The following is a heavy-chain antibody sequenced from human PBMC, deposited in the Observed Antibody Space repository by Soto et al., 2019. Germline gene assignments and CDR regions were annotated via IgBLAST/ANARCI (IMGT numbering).Heavy chain of an antibody. Sequence: SQPVSLTSAISGASVSNNNAGCNCSRQSPSRGLEWLGRTYYRSRWFNDYAVSVKSRITITPDTSKNQLSLQLNSVTPEDTAVYFCARDLEDPVAVTAATYFHFYGMDVWGQGTTVTVS. CDR3: ARDLEDPVAVTAATYFHFYGMDV. CDR1: GASVSNNNAG. J-gene: IGHJ6*02. D-gene: IGHD2-2*01. V-gene: IGHV6-1*01. CDR2: TYYRSRWFN.